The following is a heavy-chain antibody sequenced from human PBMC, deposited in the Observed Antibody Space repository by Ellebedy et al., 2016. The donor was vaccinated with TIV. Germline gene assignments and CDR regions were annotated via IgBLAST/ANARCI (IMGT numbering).Heavy chain of an antibody. CDR3: ARGPRGGWVDP. Sequence: MPSETLSLTCAVYGGSFTSYYWSWICQPPRKGLQWIGEISHSGSTYYNPSLKSRVTISVDTSKNQFSLKLNSMTAADTAVYYCARGPRGGWVDPWGQGTLVTVSS. D-gene: IGHD3-16*01. CDR2: ISHSGST. CDR1: GGSFTSYY. V-gene: IGHV4-34*01. J-gene: IGHJ5*02.